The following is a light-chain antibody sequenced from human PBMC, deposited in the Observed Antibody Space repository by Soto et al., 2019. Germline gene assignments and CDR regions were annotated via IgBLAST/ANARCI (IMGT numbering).Light chain of an antibody. CDR2: KAS. CDR1: QSISSW. V-gene: IGKV1-5*03. Sequence: DIQMTQSPSTLSASVGDRVTITCRASQSISSWLAWYQQKPGKAPKLLIYKASSLESGVPSRFRGSGSGTEFTLTISSLQPDDFATYFCHQYNSYSHTFGQGTKVDIK. J-gene: IGKJ1*01. CDR3: HQYNSYSHT.